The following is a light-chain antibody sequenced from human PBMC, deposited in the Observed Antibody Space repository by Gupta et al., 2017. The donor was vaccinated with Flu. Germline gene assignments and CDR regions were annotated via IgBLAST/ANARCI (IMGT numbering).Light chain of an antibody. V-gene: IGLV2-14*01. CDR2: EVS. CDR1: SSDVGGYKY. J-gene: IGLJ3*02. Sequence: SALTQPASVSGSPGQSITISCTGTSSDVGGYKYVSWYHQHPGKAPKLIIFEVSNRPSGVSNRFSGSKSGNTASLTISGLQAEDEAEYYCSSFTSTNTLVVFGGGTKLTVL. CDR3: SSFTSTNTLVV.